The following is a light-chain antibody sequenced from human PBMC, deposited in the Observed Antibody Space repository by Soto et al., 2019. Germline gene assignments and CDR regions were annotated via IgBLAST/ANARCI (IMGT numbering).Light chain of an antibody. V-gene: IGLV2-23*01. J-gene: IGLJ1*01. Sequence: QAVVTQPASVSGSPGQSITISCSGTSSDVGSYNLVSWYQQHPGKAPKFMIYDGNKRPSGVSFRFSGSKSGNTASLTISDLQAEDEADYYCCSYAGHSNYVFGTGTKLTVL. CDR2: DGN. CDR1: SSDVGSYNL. CDR3: CSYAGHSNYV.